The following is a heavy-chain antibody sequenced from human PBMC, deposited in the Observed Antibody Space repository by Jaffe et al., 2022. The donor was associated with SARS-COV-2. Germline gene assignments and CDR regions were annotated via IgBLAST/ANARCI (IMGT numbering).Heavy chain of an antibody. CDR1: GYTFTSYY. J-gene: IGHJ4*02. Sequence: QVQLVQSGAEVKKPGASVKVSCKASGYTFTSYYMHWVRQAPGQGLEWMGIINPSGGSTSYAQKFQGRVTMTRDTSTSTVYMELSSLRSEDTAVYYCARDGQIGTYSSGYFSFDYWGQGTLVTVSS. CDR2: INPSGGST. V-gene: IGHV1-46*01. D-gene: IGHD3-22*01. CDR3: ARDGQIGTYSSGYFSFDY.